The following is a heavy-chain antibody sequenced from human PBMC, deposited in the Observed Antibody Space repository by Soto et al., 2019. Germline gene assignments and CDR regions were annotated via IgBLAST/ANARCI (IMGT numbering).Heavy chain of an antibody. CDR2: IYYSGST. Sequence: QVQLQESGPGLVKPSQTLSLTCTVSGGSISSGGYYWSWIRQHPGKGLEWIGYIYYSGSTYYNPSLKSRVTISVDTSKNQFSLKLSSVTAADTVVYYCARAHIAAAGGGLNWFDPWGQGTLVTVSS. CDR1: GGSISSGGYY. V-gene: IGHV4-31*03. D-gene: IGHD6-13*01. CDR3: ARAHIAAAGGGLNWFDP. J-gene: IGHJ5*02.